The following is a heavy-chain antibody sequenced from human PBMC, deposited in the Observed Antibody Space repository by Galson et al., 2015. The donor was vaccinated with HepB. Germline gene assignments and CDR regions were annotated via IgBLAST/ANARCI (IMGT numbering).Heavy chain of an antibody. CDR3: ARDRGGLVPAAIGWFDP. V-gene: IGHV4-31*03. J-gene: IGHJ5*02. CDR1: GGSISSGGYY. D-gene: IGHD2-2*01. Sequence: TLSLTCTVSGGSISSGGYYWSWIRQHPGKGLEWIGYIYYSGSTYYNPSLKSRVTISVDTSKNQFSLKLSSVTAADTAVYYCARDRGGLVPAAIGWFDPWGQGTLVTISS. CDR2: IYYSGST.